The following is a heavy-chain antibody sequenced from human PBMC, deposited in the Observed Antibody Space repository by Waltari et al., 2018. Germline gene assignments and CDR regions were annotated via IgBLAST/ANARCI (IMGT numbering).Heavy chain of an antibody. V-gene: IGHV4-39*01. J-gene: IGHJ4*02. CDR2: IYYSGST. D-gene: IGHD6-19*01. CDR3: ATKRESSASGFDY. CDR1: GGSIRSSSYY. Sequence: QLQLQESGPGLVKPSETLSFTCTVSGGSIRSSSYYWGWTRQPPGKGLGWMGSIYYSGSTYYNPSLKGRVTISVDTSKNQFSLKLSSVTAADTAVYYCATKRESSASGFDYWGQGTLVTVSS.